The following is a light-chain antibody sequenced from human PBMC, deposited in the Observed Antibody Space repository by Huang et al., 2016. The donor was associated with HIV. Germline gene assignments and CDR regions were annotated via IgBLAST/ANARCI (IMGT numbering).Light chain of an antibody. CDR3: HHYSNWPPTWT. Sequence: EIVMTQSPATLSVSPGERATLSCRASQSVAKHFAWYQQKPGRAPRLLIYGASTRATGIPARCSGSGSGTEFTLTISNLQSEDFAVYYCHHYSNWPPTWTFGQGTKVEIK. CDR1: QSVAKH. V-gene: IGKV3-15*01. CDR2: GAS. J-gene: IGKJ1*01.